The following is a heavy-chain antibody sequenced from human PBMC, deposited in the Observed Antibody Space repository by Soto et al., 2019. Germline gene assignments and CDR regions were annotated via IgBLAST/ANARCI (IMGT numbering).Heavy chain of an antibody. J-gene: IGHJ3*02. D-gene: IGHD6-19*01. CDR1: GFTFSSYA. V-gene: IGHV3-30-3*01. Sequence: QVQLVESGGGVVQPGRSLRLSCAASGFTFSSYAMHWVRQAPGKGLEWVAVISYDGSNKYYADSVKGRFTISRDNSKNTLYLQMNSLRAEDTAVYYWARTQWLAKDAFDIWGQGTMVTVSS. CDR2: ISYDGSNK. CDR3: ARTQWLAKDAFDI.